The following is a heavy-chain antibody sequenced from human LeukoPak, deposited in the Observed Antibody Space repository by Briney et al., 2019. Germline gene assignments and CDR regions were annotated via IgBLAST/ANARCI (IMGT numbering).Heavy chain of an antibody. CDR3: TKASLAFGTKYFDP. V-gene: IGHV1-8*02. J-gene: IGHJ5*02. CDR1: GYTFTNYG. Sequence: GASVKVSCKASGYTFTNYGISWVRQAPGQGLEWMGWMNPKSGNTGYGQKFQGRVTMTRVTSITTAYMELRSLRSDDTAVYYCTKASLAFGTKYFDPWGQGTLVTVSS. CDR2: MNPKSGNT. D-gene: IGHD3-10*01.